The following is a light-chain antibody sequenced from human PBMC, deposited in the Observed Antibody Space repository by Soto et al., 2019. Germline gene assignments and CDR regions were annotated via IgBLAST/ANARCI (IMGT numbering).Light chain of an antibody. V-gene: IGKV3-11*01. J-gene: IGKJ1*01. Sequence: EIVLTQSPGTLSLSPGERATLSCRASKSVRSSYLAWYQQKPGQAPRLLIYDASNRATGIPARFSGSGSGTDFTLTISSLEPEDFAVYYCQQRSNWPPTFGQGTKVDIK. CDR1: KSVRSSY. CDR3: QQRSNWPPT. CDR2: DAS.